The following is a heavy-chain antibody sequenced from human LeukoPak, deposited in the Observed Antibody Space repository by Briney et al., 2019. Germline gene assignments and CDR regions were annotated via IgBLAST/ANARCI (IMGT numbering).Heavy chain of an antibody. CDR3: ARDEAAAGIHY. CDR1: GDSINSGGYY. D-gene: IGHD6-13*01. Sequence: SQTLSLTCTVSGDSINSGGYYWSWIRQPPGKGLEWIGYFFHSGSTYYIPSLKSRVTISLDKSKNQFSLRLTSVTAADTAVYYCARDEAAAGIHYWGQGTLVTVSS. J-gene: IGHJ4*02. CDR2: FFHSGST. V-gene: IGHV4-30-2*01.